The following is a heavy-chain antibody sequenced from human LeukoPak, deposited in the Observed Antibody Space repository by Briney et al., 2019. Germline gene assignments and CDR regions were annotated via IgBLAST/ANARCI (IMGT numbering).Heavy chain of an antibody. J-gene: IGHJ4*02. CDR1: GYTFTDYY. Sequence: ASVKVSCKASGYTFTDYYMHWVRQAPGQGLEWMGWINPNSGATIFAQKFQGRVTMTRDTSISTAYMELSRLRSDDTAVYYCARVNSSSLYDDWGQGTLVTVSS. CDR2: INPNSGAT. CDR3: ARVNSSSLYDD. V-gene: IGHV1-2*02. D-gene: IGHD6-6*01.